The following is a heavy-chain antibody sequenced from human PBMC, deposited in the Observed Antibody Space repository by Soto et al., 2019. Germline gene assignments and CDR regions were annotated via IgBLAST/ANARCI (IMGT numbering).Heavy chain of an antibody. D-gene: IGHD3-3*01. Sequence: ASVKVSCKASGYTFTSYGISWVRQAPGQGLEWMGWISAYNGNTNYAQKLQDRVTMTTDTSTSTAYMELRSLRSDDTAVYYCARDSGDYDFWSGSAYYYGMDVWGQGTTVTVS. CDR3: ARDSGDYDFWSGSAYYYGMDV. J-gene: IGHJ6*02. CDR2: ISAYNGNT. V-gene: IGHV1-18*01. CDR1: GYTFTSYG.